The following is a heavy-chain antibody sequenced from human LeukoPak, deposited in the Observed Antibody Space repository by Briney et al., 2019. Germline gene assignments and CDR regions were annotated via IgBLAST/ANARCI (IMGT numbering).Heavy chain of an antibody. J-gene: IGHJ4*02. CDR2: INHSGST. V-gene: IGHV4-34*01. CDR1: GGSFSGYY. D-gene: IGHD3-10*01. Sequence: PSETLSLTCAVYGGSFSGYYWSWIRQPPGKGLEWIGEINHSGSTNYNPSLKSRVTISVDTSKNQFSQKLSSVTAADTAVYYCARQRSSGSRNYYFDYWGQGTLVTVSS. CDR3: ARQRSSGSRNYYFDY.